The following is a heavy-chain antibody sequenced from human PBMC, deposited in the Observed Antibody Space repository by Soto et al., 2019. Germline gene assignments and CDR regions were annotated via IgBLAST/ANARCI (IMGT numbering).Heavy chain of an antibody. J-gene: IGHJ4*02. V-gene: IGHV3-23*01. Sequence: GGSLRLSCAASGFTFSSYAMSWVRQAPGKGLEWVSAISGSGGSTYYADSVKGRFTISRDNSKNTLYLQMNSLRAEDTAVYYCAKIYTTDYDILTGYYYFDYWGQGTLVTVSS. CDR3: AKIYTTDYDILTGYYYFDY. CDR2: ISGSGGST. D-gene: IGHD3-9*01. CDR1: GFTFSSYA.